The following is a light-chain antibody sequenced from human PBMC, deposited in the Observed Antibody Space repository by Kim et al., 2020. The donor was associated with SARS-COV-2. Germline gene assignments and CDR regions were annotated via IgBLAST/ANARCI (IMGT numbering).Light chain of an antibody. CDR3: QQYYSTRT. V-gene: IGKV4-1*01. CDR1: QSVLYSSNNKNY. J-gene: IGKJ1*01. Sequence: DIVMTQSPDSLAVSLGERATINCKSSQSVLYSSNNKNYLAWYQQKPGQPPKLLIYWASTRESGVPDRFSGSGSGTDFTLTISSLQAEDVAVYYCQQYYSTRTFGQVTKVDIK. CDR2: WAS.